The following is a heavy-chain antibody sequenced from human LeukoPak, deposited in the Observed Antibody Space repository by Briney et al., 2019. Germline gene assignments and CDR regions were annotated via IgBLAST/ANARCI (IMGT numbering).Heavy chain of an antibody. Sequence: SETLSLTCAVYGGSFSGYYWSWIRQPPGKGLEWIGEINHSGSTNYNPSLKSRVTISVDTSKNQFSLKLSSVTAADTAVYYCARGPTTTVTKRNELFDYWGQGTLVTVSS. CDR3: ARGPTTTVTKRNELFDY. D-gene: IGHD4-17*01. CDR1: GGSFSGYY. J-gene: IGHJ4*02. V-gene: IGHV4-34*01. CDR2: INHSGST.